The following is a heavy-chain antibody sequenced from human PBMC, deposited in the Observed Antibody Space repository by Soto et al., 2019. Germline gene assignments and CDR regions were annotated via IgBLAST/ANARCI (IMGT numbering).Heavy chain of an antibody. D-gene: IGHD2-21*02. Sequence: SETLSLTCAVYGGSFSGYYCSWIRQPPWKGLEWIGEINHSGITNYNPSLKSRVTISVDTSKNQFSLKLSSVTAADTAVYYCGRQSSYWGWDCAAPFDYWVQGTLVALSS. V-gene: IGHV4-34*01. CDR3: GRQSSYWGWDCAAPFDY. CDR2: INHSGIT. J-gene: IGHJ4*02. CDR1: GGSFSGYY.